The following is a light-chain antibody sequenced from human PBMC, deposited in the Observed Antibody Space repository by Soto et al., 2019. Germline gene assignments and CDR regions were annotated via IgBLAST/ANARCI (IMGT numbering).Light chain of an antibody. CDR3: QQYDNLPPL. V-gene: IGKV1-33*01. CDR1: QDISNY. Sequence: DIQMTQSPSSLSASVGDRVTITCQASQDISNYLNWYQQKPGKAPKLLIYDASNLETGDPSRFSGSGSGTDFTFTISSPQPEDIATYYCQQYDNLPPLFGQGTKLEIK. J-gene: IGKJ2*01. CDR2: DAS.